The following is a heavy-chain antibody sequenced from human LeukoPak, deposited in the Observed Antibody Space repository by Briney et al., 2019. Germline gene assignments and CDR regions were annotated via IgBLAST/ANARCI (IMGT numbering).Heavy chain of an antibody. CDR3: ARSMAAADY. CDR1: GSIFSDYY. V-gene: IGHV3-11*06. D-gene: IGHD6-13*01. CDR2: ISSSSSYT. Sequence: PGGSLRLSCAASGSIFSDYYMSWVRQAPGEGLEWVSYISSSSSYTKYADSVKGRFTVSRDNSKNTLYLQMNSLRAEDTAVYYCARSMAAADYWGQGTLVTVSS. J-gene: IGHJ4*02.